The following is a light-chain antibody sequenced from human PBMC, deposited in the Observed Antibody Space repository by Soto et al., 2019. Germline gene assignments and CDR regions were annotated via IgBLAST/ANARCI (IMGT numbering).Light chain of an antibody. V-gene: IGKV3-11*01. J-gene: IGKJ4*01. Sequence: EIVLAQSPATLSLSPGERATLSCRASQSINRYLAWYAQKPGQAPRLLIYDASSRATGIPARFSGSGSGTDFTLAISSLEPEDFAVYYCQQRSNWPLTFGGGTKVDI. CDR2: DAS. CDR3: QQRSNWPLT. CDR1: QSINRY.